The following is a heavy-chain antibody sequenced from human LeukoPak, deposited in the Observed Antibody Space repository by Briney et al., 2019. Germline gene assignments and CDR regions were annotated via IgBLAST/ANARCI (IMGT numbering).Heavy chain of an antibody. V-gene: IGHV3-23*01. CDR2: ISGSGGST. D-gene: IGHD1-26*01. CDR3: AKDAGATTAESAREPIDY. J-gene: IGHJ4*02. Sequence: PGGSLRLSCAASGFTFSSYAMSWVRQAPGKGLEWVSAISGSGGSTYYADSVKGRFTISGDNSKNTLYLQMNSLRAEDTAVYYCAKDAGATTAESAREPIDYWGQGTLVTVSS. CDR1: GFTFSSYA.